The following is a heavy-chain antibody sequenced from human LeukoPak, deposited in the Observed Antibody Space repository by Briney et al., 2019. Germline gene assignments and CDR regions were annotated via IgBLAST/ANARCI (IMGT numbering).Heavy chain of an antibody. CDR3: ARTRTDFVGYYFDY. V-gene: IGHV3-30*04. J-gene: IGHJ4*02. Sequence: GRSLRLSCAASGFTFSSYAIHWVRQAPGKGLEWVAVISYDGSNKYYADSVKGRFTISRDNSKNTLYLQMNSLRAEDTAVYYCARTRTDFVGYYFDYWGQGTLVTVSS. CDR1: GFTFSSYA. CDR2: ISYDGSNK. D-gene: IGHD3/OR15-3a*01.